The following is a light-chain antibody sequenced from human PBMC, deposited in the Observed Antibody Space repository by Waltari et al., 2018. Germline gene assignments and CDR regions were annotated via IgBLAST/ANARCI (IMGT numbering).Light chain of an antibody. V-gene: IGLV2-8*01. Sequence: QSALTQPPSASGSPGQSVTISCTGTSSDVGDYNYVSWYQQHPGKAPKLMIFDVSKRPSGVPGRFSGSKSGNTASLTVSGLQADDEADYYCSSYAGSNNWVFGGGTKLTVL. CDR1: SSDVGDYNY. J-gene: IGLJ3*02. CDR3: SSYAGSNNWV. CDR2: DVS.